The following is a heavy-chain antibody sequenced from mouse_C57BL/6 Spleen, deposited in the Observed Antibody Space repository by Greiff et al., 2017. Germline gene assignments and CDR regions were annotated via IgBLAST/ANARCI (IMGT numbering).Heavy chain of an antibody. Sequence: VQLQQPGTELVKPGASVKLSCKASGYTFTSYWMHWVKQRPGQGLEWIGNINPSDGGTNYNEKFKSKATLSVDKSSSTAYMQLSSLTSEDSAVYYWARGSSYGYFDVWGTGTTVTVSS. CDR1: GYTFTSYW. D-gene: IGHD1-1*01. V-gene: IGHV1-53*01. CDR2: INPSDGGT. CDR3: ARGSSYGYFDV. J-gene: IGHJ1*03.